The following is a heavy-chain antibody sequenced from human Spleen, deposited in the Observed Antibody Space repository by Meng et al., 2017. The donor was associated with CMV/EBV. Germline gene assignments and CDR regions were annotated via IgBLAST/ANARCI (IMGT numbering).Heavy chain of an antibody. CDR1: FRDYR. D-gene: IGHD2-2*01. CDR2: ISSGSENI. Sequence: FRDYRMNWVRQAPGRGLEWVSAISSGSENIYYSDSVRGRFTISRDNFKNLMSVEMNSLRAEDTGVYYCVRDLRDGAWDQLPLLGMDLWGQGTTVTVSS. CDR3: VRDLRDGAWDQLPLLGMDL. J-gene: IGHJ6*02. V-gene: IGHV3-21*06.